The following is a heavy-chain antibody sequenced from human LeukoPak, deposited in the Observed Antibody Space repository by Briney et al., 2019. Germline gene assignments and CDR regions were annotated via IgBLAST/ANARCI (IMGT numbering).Heavy chain of an antibody. J-gene: IGHJ4*02. V-gene: IGHV3-7*01. Sequence: PGGSLRLSCAASGFTFSNYAMSWVRQAPGKGLERVGTISPDGSDKYYVDSVKGRFTISRDNAKTSLYLQINSLRADDTALYFCARGIVVVVGASDHFDYWGQGTLITVSS. CDR2: ISPDGSDK. CDR1: GFTFSNYA. CDR3: ARGIVVVVGASDHFDY. D-gene: IGHD2-15*01.